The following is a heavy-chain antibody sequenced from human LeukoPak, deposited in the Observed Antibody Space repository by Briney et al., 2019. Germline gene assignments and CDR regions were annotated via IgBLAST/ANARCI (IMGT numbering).Heavy chain of an antibody. CDR3: ARSHDCSGYTSVAFDY. D-gene: IGHD3-22*01. CDR1: GFTFDNYG. CDR2: INWNGGST. Sequence: GGSLRLSCVASGFTFDNYGMRWVRQAPGKGLEWVSGINWNGGSTGYADSVKGRFTISRDNAKNSLYLQMNSLRAEDTALYYCARSHDCSGYTSVAFDYWGQGTLVTVSS. J-gene: IGHJ4*02. V-gene: IGHV3-20*04.